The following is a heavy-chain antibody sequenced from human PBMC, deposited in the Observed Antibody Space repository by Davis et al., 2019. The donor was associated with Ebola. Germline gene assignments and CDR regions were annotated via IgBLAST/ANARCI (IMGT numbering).Heavy chain of an antibody. CDR1: GSSFHTYT. CDR3: AGAVAGTEDFQY. V-gene: IGHV3-30*04. J-gene: IGHJ4*02. CDR2: ISTDGSTT. Sequence: PGGSLRLSCAASGSSFHTYTINWFRQAPGRGLEWLAVISTDGSTTFYADSVKDRFTISRDNSKNTLSLQMNSLDTEDTAVYYCAGAVAGTEDFQYWGQGTLVTVSS. D-gene: IGHD6-19*01.